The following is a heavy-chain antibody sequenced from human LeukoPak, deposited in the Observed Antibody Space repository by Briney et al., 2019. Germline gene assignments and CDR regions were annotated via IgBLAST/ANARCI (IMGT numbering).Heavy chain of an antibody. CDR3: AKGSGVHY. Sequence: GGSLRLSCAASGFTSGFTFSTYAMHWVRQAPGKGLEWVAAISKDGRIIYFADSVKGRFTISRDNANNSLYLQMNSLRADDTAVYYCAKGSGVHYWGQGTLVIVSS. J-gene: IGHJ4*02. CDR1: GFTFSTYA. D-gene: IGHD3-10*01. CDR2: ISKDGRII. V-gene: IGHV3-30*04.